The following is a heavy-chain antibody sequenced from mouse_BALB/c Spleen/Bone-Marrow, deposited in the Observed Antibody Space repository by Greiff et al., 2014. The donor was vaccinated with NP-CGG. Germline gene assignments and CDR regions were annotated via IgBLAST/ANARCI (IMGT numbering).Heavy chain of an antibody. CDR3: ARGNPFDF. CDR1: GYTFSNYW. CDR2: ILPGSDNT. V-gene: IGHV1-9*01. Sequence: QVQLQQSGGELMKPGASVKISCKATGYTFSNYWIQWVKQRPGHGPEWIGEILPGSDNTNYNEKFKGKATFTADTSSNTAYMQLSSLTSGDSAVYYCARGNPFDFWGQGTTLTVSA. J-gene: IGHJ2*01.